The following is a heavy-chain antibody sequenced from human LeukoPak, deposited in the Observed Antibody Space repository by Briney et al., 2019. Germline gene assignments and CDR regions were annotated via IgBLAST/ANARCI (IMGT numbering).Heavy chain of an antibody. CDR3: AKREDYYDSSGYTFDY. CDR1: GFTFSSYS. Sequence: PGGSLRLSCAASGFTFSSYSMNWVRQAPGKGLEWVSGISPSGDITYYADSVKGRFTISRDNSKNTLYLQMNSLRAEDTAVYYCAKREDYYDSSGYTFDYWGQGTLVTVSS. CDR2: ISPSGDIT. J-gene: IGHJ4*02. D-gene: IGHD3-22*01. V-gene: IGHV3-23*01.